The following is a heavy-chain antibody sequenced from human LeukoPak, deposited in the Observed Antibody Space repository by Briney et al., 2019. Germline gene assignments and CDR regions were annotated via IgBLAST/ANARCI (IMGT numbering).Heavy chain of an antibody. Sequence: SETLSLTCAVYGGSFSGYYWNWIRQPPGKGLEWIGEINHSGSTNYNPSLKSRVTISVDTSKNQFSLKLSSVTAADTAVYYCASRPNYDFSGDGMDVWGQGTTVTVSS. CDR3: ASRPNYDFSGDGMDV. D-gene: IGHD3-3*01. J-gene: IGHJ6*02. V-gene: IGHV4-34*01. CDR1: GGSFSGYY. CDR2: INHSGST.